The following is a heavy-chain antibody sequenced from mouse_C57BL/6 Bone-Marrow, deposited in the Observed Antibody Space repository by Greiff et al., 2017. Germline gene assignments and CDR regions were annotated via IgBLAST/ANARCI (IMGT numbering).Heavy chain of an antibody. J-gene: IGHJ2*01. V-gene: IGHV1-50*01. Sequence: QVQLQQPGAELVKPGASVKLSCKASGYTFTSYWMQWVKQRPGQGLEWIGEIDPSDSYTNYNQKFKGKATLTVETSSSTAYMQLSSLTSEDSAVYYCARERAYGSSPYYFDYWGQGTTLTVSS. CDR2: IDPSDSYT. CDR1: GYTFTSYW. CDR3: ARERAYGSSPYYFDY. D-gene: IGHD1-1*01.